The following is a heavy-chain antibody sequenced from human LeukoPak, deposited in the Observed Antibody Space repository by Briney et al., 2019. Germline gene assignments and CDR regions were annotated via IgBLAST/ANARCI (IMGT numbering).Heavy chain of an antibody. CDR2: IYYSGST. CDR1: GGSISTYY. CDR3: ARDIPLTH. J-gene: IGHJ4*02. Sequence: SETLSLTCTVSGGSISTYYWSWIRQPPGKVLEWIGYIYYSGSTNYNPSLKSRVTISVDTSKNQFSLKLSSVTAADTAVYYCARDIPLTHWGQGTLVTVSS. V-gene: IGHV4-59*01.